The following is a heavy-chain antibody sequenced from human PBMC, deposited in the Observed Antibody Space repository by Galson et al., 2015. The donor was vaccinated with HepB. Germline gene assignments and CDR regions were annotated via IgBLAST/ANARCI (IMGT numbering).Heavy chain of an antibody. CDR3: ARQAVATSGMDV. CDR2: IYSGGST. CDR1: GFTVSSNY. J-gene: IGHJ6*02. Sequence: LRLSYAASGFTVSSNYMSWVRQAPGKGLEWVSVIYSGGSTYYADSVKGRFTISRDNSKDTLYLQMNSLRAEDTAVYYCARQAVATSGMDVWGQGTTVTVSS. D-gene: IGHD5-12*01. V-gene: IGHV3-66*02.